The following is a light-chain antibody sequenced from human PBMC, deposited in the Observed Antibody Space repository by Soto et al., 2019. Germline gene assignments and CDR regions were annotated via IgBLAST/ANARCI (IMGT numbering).Light chain of an antibody. J-gene: IGKJ5*01. CDR1: QTASSSY. CDR2: GAS. CDR3: QQYDDSIT. Sequence: EIVLTQSPDTLSLSPGESATLSCRASQTASSSYLAWYQQTPGRAPRLLIYGASNRATGIPDRFSGSGSGTDFTLTISRLEPEDFAVFYCQQYDDSITFGQGTRLEIE. V-gene: IGKV3-20*01.